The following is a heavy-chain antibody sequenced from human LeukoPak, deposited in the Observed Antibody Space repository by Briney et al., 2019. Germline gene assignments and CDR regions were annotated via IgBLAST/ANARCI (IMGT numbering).Heavy chain of an antibody. CDR1: GFTFSSYG. CDR3: ANMNYHYYGMDV. V-gene: IGHV3-30*18. Sequence: GRSLRLSCAASGFTFSSYGIHWVRQAPGKGLESVAVISYDGSNKYYADSVKGRFTISRDNSKNTLYLQMNSLRAEDTAVYYCANMNYHYYGMDVWGQGTTVTVSS. J-gene: IGHJ6*02. D-gene: IGHD3-16*01. CDR2: ISYDGSNK.